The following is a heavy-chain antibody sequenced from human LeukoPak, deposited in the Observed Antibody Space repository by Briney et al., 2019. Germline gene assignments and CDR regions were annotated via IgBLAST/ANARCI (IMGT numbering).Heavy chain of an antibody. CDR3: ARDCSSTSCYRTLDY. Sequence: GGSLRLSCAASGFTFSDYHMSWIRQAPGKGLEWVSYISSSGSTIYYADSVKGRFTISRDNAKNSLYLQMNSLRAEDTAVYYCARDCSSTSCYRTLDYWGQGTLVTVSS. CDR1: GFTFSDYH. CDR2: ISSSGSTI. J-gene: IGHJ4*02. V-gene: IGHV3-11*04. D-gene: IGHD2-2*01.